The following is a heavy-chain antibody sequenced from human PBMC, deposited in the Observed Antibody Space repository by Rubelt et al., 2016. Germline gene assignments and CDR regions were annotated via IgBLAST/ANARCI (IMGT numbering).Heavy chain of an antibody. D-gene: IGHD3-22*01. V-gene: IGHV1-24*01. Sequence: HWVRQAPGKGLEWMGGFDPEDGETIYAQKFQGRVTMTEDTSTDTAYMELSSLRSEDTAVYYCATGYYYDSSGYRGNFDYWGQGTLVTVSS. CDR3: ATGYYYDSSGYRGNFDY. J-gene: IGHJ4*02. CDR2: FDPEDGET.